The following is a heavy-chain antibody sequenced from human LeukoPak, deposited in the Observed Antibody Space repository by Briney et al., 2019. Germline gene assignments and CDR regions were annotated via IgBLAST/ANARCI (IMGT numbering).Heavy chain of an antibody. CDR3: AARRADWDYFDY. J-gene: IGHJ4*02. CDR2: ISGSGGST. Sequence: PGGSLRLSCAASGFTFSSYAMSWVRQAPGKGLEWVSAISGSGGSTYYADSVKGRFTISRDNAKNSLYLQMNSLRAEDMALYYCAARRADWDYFDYWGQGTLVTVSS. V-gene: IGHV3-23*01. CDR1: GFTFSSYA. D-gene: IGHD2-21*01.